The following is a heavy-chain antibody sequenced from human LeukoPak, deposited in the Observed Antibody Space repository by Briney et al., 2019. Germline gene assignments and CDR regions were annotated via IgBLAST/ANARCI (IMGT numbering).Heavy chain of an antibody. J-gene: IGHJ6*03. CDR2: INPNSGGT. Sequence: GASVKVSCKASGYTFTGYYMHWVRQAPGQGLEWMGWINPNSGGTNYAQKFQGRVTMTRDTSISTAYMELSRLRPDDTAVYYCARDGSSWYVSGNMDVWGKGTTVTVSS. CDR1: GYTFTGYY. D-gene: IGHD6-13*01. V-gene: IGHV1-2*02. CDR3: ARDGSSWYVSGNMDV.